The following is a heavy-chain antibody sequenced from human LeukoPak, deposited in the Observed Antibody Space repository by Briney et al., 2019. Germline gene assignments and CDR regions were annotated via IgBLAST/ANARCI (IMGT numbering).Heavy chain of an antibody. D-gene: IGHD4-17*01. CDR3: ARVNPAGYGDYVSYFDY. CDR1: GGSISSGGYS. J-gene: IGHJ4*02. Sequence: SQTLSLTCAVSGGSISSGGYSWSWIRQPPGKGLEWIGYIYHSGSTYYNPSLKSRVTISVDRSKNQFSLKLSSVTAADTAVYYCARVNPAGYGDYVSYFDYWGKGTLVTVSS. CDR2: IYHSGST. V-gene: IGHV4-30-2*01.